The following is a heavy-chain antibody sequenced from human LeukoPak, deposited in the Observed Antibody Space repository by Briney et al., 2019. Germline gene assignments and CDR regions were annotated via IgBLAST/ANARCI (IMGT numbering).Heavy chain of an antibody. CDR1: GYTFTNYY. J-gene: IGHJ5*02. D-gene: IGHD6-19*01. CDR2: INPSGGST. CDR3: ARGGKQWLTPRFDP. V-gene: IGHV1-46*01. Sequence: GASVKVSCKASGYTFTNYYMHWVRQAPGQGLEWMGIINPSGGSTNYAQKLQGRVTMTTDTSTSTAYMELRSLRSDDTAVYYCARGGKQWLTPRFDPWGQGTLVIVSS.